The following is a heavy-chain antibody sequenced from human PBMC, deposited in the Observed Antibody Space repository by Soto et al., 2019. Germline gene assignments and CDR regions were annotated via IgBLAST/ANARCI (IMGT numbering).Heavy chain of an antibody. Sequence: ASVKVSCKASGGTFSSYAISWVRQAPGQGLEWMGGIIPIFGTANYAQKFQGRVTITADESTSTAYMELSSLRSEDAAVYYCARDRRGLLDFWSGSYGMDVWGQGTTVTVSS. V-gene: IGHV1-69*13. CDR3: ARDRRGLLDFWSGSYGMDV. CDR1: GGTFSSYA. J-gene: IGHJ6*02. CDR2: IIPIFGTA. D-gene: IGHD3-3*01.